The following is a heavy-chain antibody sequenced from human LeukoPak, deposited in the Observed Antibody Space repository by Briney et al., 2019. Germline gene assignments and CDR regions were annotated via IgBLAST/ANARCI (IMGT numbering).Heavy chain of an antibody. D-gene: IGHD2-2*01. Sequence: SETLSLTCTVSGGSISSYYWSWIRQPPGKGLEWIGYIYYSGSTNYNPSLKSRVTISVDTSKNQFSLKLSSVTAADTAVYYCARAACSSTSCTPFDPWGQGTLVTVSS. CDR2: IYYSGST. CDR1: GGSISSYY. CDR3: ARAACSSTSCTPFDP. J-gene: IGHJ5*02. V-gene: IGHV4-59*01.